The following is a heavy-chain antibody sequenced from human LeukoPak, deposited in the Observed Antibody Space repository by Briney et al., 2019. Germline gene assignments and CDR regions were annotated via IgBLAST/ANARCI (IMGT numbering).Heavy chain of an antibody. CDR2: IKQGGSEK. Sequence: GGSLRLSCAASGFTFSRCWMSWVRQAPGKGLEWVANIKQGGSEKYYVDSVKGRFTISRDNAKNSLYLQMNSLRAEDTAVYYCARDSEYSISLYNWFDPWGQGTLVTVSS. D-gene: IGHD6-6*01. CDR3: ARDSEYSISLYNWFDP. V-gene: IGHV3-7*01. J-gene: IGHJ5*02. CDR1: GFTFSRCW.